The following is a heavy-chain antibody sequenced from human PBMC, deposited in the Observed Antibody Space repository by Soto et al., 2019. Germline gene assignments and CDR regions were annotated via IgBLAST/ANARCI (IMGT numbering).Heavy chain of an antibody. J-gene: IGHJ4*02. D-gene: IGHD5-12*01. CDR1: GFTFINYA. CDR3: AKYMVATIYFDY. CDR2: ISGSGVTT. V-gene: IGHV3-23*01. Sequence: PGGSLRLSCAASGFTFINYAMSWVRQAPGKGLEWVSTISGSGVTTYYADSVEGRFTISRDNSKNTLYLQMNSLRAEDTAEYYCAKYMVATIYFDYWGQGALVTVSS.